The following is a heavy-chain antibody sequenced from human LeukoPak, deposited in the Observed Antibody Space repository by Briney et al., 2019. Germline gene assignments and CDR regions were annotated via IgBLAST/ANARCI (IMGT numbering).Heavy chain of an antibody. V-gene: IGHV1-69*05. CDR3: ARGVLWFGELGDFAFDI. CDR2: IIPIFGTV. J-gene: IGHJ3*02. Sequence: GPSVKVSCKASGGTFSSYAISWVRQAPGQGLEWMGGIIPIFGTVNYAQKFQCRVRITTDEPTSTAYMELSSLRSEDTAVYYCARGVLWFGELGDFAFDIWGQGTMVTVSS. D-gene: IGHD3-10*01. CDR1: GGTFSSYA.